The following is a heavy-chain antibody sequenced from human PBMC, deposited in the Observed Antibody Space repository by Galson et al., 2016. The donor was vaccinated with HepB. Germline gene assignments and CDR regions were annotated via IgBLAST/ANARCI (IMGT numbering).Heavy chain of an antibody. V-gene: IGHV3-11*01. CDR1: GLPFSDSY. J-gene: IGHJ4*02. CDR2: ISNTGNTI. Sequence: SLRLSCAASGLPFSDSYLSWIRQAPGKGLEWISYISNTGNTIYYADSVKGRFTISRDNAKNSVYLQMNALRADDTAVYYCATQLVLIIVPGTFDSRGQGTLVTVSS. CDR3: ATQLVLIIVPGTFDS. D-gene: IGHD6-6*01.